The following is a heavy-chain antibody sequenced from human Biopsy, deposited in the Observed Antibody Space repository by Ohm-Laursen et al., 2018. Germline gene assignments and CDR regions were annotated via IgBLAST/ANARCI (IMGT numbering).Heavy chain of an antibody. J-gene: IGHJ4*02. Sequence: SLRLSCTASRFTFSRYWMNWVRQAPGKGLEWVANINQDGSEKYYVDSVKGRFTISRDNAENSLYLEMNSLRTEDTAVYYCARDQRGPSLLEAKLTPNYFDYWGPGSLVTVSS. CDR3: ARDQRGPSLLEAKLTPNYFDY. D-gene: IGHD1-1*01. CDR2: INQDGSEK. V-gene: IGHV3-7*01. CDR1: RFTFSRYW.